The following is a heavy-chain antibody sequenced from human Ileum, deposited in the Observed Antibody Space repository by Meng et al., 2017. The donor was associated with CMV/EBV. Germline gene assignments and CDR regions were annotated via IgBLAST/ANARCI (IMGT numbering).Heavy chain of an antibody. V-gene: IGHV4-34*01. CDR3: AAGRDRGYCSSSSCYYFDS. J-gene: IGHJ4*02. CDR1: SFSGYD. Sequence: SFSGYDWTWIRQPPGKGLEWIGEINHSGSTNYIPSLKSRVTISVDTSKNQFSLKLSSVTAADTAVYYCAAGRDRGYCSSSSCYYFDSWGQGTLVTVSS. D-gene: IGHD2-2*01. CDR2: INHSGST.